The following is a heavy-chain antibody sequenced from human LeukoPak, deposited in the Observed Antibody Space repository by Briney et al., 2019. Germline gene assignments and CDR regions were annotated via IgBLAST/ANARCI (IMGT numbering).Heavy chain of an antibody. J-gene: IGHJ4*02. D-gene: IGHD6-19*01. V-gene: IGHV1-8*01. CDR3: ARRGAVAGTNGY. Sequence: ASVKVSCKASGYTFTSYDINWVRQATGQGLEWMGWMNPNSGNTGYAQKFQGRVTMTRNTSISTAYTELSSLRSEDTAVYYCARRGAVAGTNGYWGQGTLVTVSS. CDR2: MNPNSGNT. CDR1: GYTFTSYD.